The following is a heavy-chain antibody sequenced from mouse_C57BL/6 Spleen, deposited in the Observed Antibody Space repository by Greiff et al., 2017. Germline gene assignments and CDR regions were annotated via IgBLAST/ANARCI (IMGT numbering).Heavy chain of an antibody. D-gene: IGHD1-1*01. CDR2: IDPANGNT. Sequence: VQLQQSVAELVRPGASVKLSCTASGFNIKNTYMHRVKQRPEQGLEWIGRIDPANGNTKYAPKFQGKATITADTSSNTAYLQLSSLTSEDTAIYYCASPSITTVVATDFDYWGQGTTLTVSS. J-gene: IGHJ2*01. V-gene: IGHV14-3*01. CDR3: ASPSITTVVATDFDY. CDR1: GFNIKNTY.